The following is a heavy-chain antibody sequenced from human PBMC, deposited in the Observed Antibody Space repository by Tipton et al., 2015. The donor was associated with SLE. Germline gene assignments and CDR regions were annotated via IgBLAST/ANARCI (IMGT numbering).Heavy chain of an antibody. CDR2: ISGSGGST. D-gene: IGHD2-15*01. V-gene: IGHV3-23*01. CDR1: GFTFSNYA. J-gene: IGHJ4*02. CDR3: AGYCSGGSCPDY. Sequence: GSLRLSYAASGFTFSNYAMSWVRQAPGKGLEWISAISGSGGSTYYAESVKGRFTISRDNSKNTLYLQMNSLRAEDTAVYYCAGYCSGGSCPDYWGQGTLVTVPS.